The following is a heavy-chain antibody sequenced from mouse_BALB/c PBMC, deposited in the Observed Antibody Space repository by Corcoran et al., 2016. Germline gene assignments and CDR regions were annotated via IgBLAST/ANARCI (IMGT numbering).Heavy chain of an antibody. CDR2: ISYDGSN. CDR1: GYSITSGYY. J-gene: IGHJ1*01. Sequence: DVQLQESGPGLVKPSQSLSLTCSVTGYSITSGYYWNWIRQLPGNKLEWMGYISYDGSNNYNPSLKNRISITRDTSKNQFFLKLNSVTTEDTATYYCARDGTDWYLDVWGAGTTVTVSS. CDR3: ARDGTDWYLDV. D-gene: IGHD3-3*01. V-gene: IGHV3-6*02.